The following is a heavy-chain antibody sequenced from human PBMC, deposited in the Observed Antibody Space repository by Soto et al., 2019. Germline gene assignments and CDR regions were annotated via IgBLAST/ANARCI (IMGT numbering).Heavy chain of an antibody. CDR3: ARQYADTSMGGYYYYGLDV. J-gene: IGHJ6*02. D-gene: IGHD5-18*01. CDR2: IFPADSDT. V-gene: IGHV5-51*01. CDR1: GYSFATYW. Sequence: GESLKISCEGSGYSFATYWIAWVRQMPGKGLEWMGIIFPADSDTRYGPSFQGQVTISADKSIGTAYLQWSSLRASDTATYYCARQYADTSMGGYYYYGLDVWGQGTTVTVSS.